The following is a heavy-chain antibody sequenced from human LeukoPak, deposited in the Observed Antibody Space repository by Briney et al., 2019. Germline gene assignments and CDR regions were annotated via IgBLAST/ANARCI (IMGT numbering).Heavy chain of an antibody. D-gene: IGHD3-9*01. Sequence: SETLSLTCAVYGGSFSGYYWSWIRQPPGKGLEWIGEINHSGSTNYNPSLKSRVTISVDTSKNQFSLKLNSVTAADTAVYYCARVTGYMIEDYFDYWGQGILVTVSS. J-gene: IGHJ4*02. CDR3: ARVTGYMIEDYFDY. CDR1: GGSFSGYY. V-gene: IGHV4-34*01. CDR2: INHSGST.